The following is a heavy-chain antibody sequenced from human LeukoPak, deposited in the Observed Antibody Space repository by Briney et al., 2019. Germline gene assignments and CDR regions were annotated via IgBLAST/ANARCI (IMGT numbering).Heavy chain of an antibody. CDR2: INQDGVEK. Sequence: GGSLRLSCTGSGFTFGDYAMSWFRQVPGKGLEWVANINQDGVEKYYAHSVKGRFTISRDNAKNSLYLQMIGLRAEDTAVYYCAREDISANYFDYWGQGTLVTVSS. D-gene: IGHD3-10*02. CDR1: GFTFGDYA. CDR3: AREDISANYFDY. J-gene: IGHJ4*02. V-gene: IGHV3-7*01.